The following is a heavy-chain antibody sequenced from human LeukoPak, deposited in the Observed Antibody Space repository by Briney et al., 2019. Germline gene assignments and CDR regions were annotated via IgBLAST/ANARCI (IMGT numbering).Heavy chain of an antibody. D-gene: IGHD3-10*01. V-gene: IGHV3-7*01. CDR3: ARDDDSGSYYGY. Sequence: GGSLRLSCAASGLTFSSYWMSWVRQAPGKGPEWVANIKEDGSEKYYADSVKRRFTISRDNAKNSLYLQMISLRAEDTAVYYCARDDDSGSYYGYWGQGTLVTVSS. CDR1: GLTFSSYW. CDR2: IKEDGSEK. J-gene: IGHJ4*02.